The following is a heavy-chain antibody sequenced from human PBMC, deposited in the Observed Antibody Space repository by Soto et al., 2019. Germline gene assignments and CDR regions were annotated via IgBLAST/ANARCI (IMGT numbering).Heavy chain of an antibody. CDR2: IKSNTDGGTT. V-gene: IGHV3-15*07. J-gene: IGHJ4*02. CDR3: IRRWLQENDS. Sequence: GGSLRLSCAASGFTFANAWLNWVRQAPGKGLEWVGRIKSNTDGGTTDYAAPVKGRFTISRDDSKNTLYLQMDSLKAEDTAVYYCIRRWLQENDSWGQGTLVTVSS. D-gene: IGHD5-12*01. CDR1: GFTFANAW.